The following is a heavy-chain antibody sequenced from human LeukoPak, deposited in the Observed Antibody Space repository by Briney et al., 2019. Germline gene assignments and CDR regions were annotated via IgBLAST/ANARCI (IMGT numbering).Heavy chain of an antibody. D-gene: IGHD3-3*01. CDR1: GGSISSSSYY. J-gene: IGHJ4*02. Sequence: PSETLSLTCTVSGGSISSSSYYWGWIRQPPGKGLEWIGSIYYSGSTYYNPSLKSRVTISVDTSKNQFSLRLSSVTAADAAVYYCARLECYDFWSVQLGTSPFDYWGQGTLVTVSS. CDR2: IYYSGST. CDR3: ARLECYDFWSVQLGTSPFDY. V-gene: IGHV4-39*01.